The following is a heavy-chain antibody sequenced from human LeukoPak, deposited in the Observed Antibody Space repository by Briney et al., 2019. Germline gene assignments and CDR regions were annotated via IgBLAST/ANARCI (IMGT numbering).Heavy chain of an antibody. CDR2: VNPNSGGT. Sequence: GASVKASCKASGYTFTAYHIHWVRQAPGQGLEWVGWVNPNSGGTNWAQKFQGRVTMTRDTSISTAYMELSRLTSDDTAVYYCARRYRRWGSNYYYYYMDVWGEGTTVTVSS. V-gene: IGHV1-2*02. J-gene: IGHJ6*03. D-gene: IGHD3-16*02. CDR1: GYTFTAYH. CDR3: ARRYRRWGSNYYYYYMDV.